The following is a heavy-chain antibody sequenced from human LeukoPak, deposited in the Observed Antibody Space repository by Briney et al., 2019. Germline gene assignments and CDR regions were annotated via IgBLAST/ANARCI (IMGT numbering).Heavy chain of an antibody. V-gene: IGHV1-3*03. Sequence: ASVTVSSTASGYTFTTHTIHWVRQAPGQRREWMGWINAGNGNTKYSQEFQDRVTITRDTSASTAYIELSSLRSEDMAVYYCARARYETRIWPKSRYDYYHYMDVWGKGTTVTVSS. CDR1: GYTFTTHT. D-gene: IGHD3-3*01. CDR2: INAGNGNT. J-gene: IGHJ6*03. CDR3: ARARYETRIWPKSRYDYYHYMDV.